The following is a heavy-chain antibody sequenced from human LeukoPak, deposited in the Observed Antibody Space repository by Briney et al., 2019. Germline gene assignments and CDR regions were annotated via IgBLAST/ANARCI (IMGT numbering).Heavy chain of an antibody. CDR3: AKRIAAAGTYYFDY. Sequence: GGSLRLSCAASGFTFSSYAMSWVRQAPGKGLEWVSAISGSGGSTYYADSVKGRFTISRDNSKNTLYLQMNRLRAEDTAVYYCAKRIAAAGTYYFDYWGQGTLVTVSS. CDR2: ISGSGGST. J-gene: IGHJ4*02. CDR1: GFTFSSYA. D-gene: IGHD6-13*01. V-gene: IGHV3-23*01.